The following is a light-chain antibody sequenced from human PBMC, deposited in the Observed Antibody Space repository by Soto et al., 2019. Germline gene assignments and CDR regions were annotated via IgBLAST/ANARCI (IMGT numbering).Light chain of an antibody. J-gene: IGKJ1*01. CDR3: QQYGNSPRT. V-gene: IGKV3-20*01. CDR2: GAS. CDR1: QNVSSNL. Sequence: TVLTQSPGTLSLSPGERATLSCRASQNVSSNLLVWYQQHPGQAPRLLIYGASTRATGIPARFSGSGSGTDFTLAISRLEPEDFAVYYCQQYGNSPRTFGQGTKVDI.